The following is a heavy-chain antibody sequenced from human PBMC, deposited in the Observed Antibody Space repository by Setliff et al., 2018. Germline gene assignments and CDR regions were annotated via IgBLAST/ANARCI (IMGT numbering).Heavy chain of an antibody. V-gene: IGHV4-34*10. CDR2: INHSGST. CDR3: ARVTNWGLDLRFDP. J-gene: IGHJ5*02. D-gene: IGHD7-27*01. CDR1: GASFSDYY. Sequence: ETLSLTCTVYGASFSDYYWGWIRQPPGKGLEWIAEINHSGSTNYNPSLKSRVTMSVATFENHFSLKLNSLTAADTAVYYCARVTNWGLDLRFDPWGQGILVTVSS.